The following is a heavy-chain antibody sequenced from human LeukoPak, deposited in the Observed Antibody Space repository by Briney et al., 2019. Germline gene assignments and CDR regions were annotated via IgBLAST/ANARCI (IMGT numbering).Heavy chain of an antibody. V-gene: IGHV4-39*01. J-gene: IGHJ4*02. CDR3: ASRSGWYYPDY. Sequence: SSETLSLTCTVFGGSISSSSYYWGWIRQPPGKGLEWIGSIYYSGSTYYNPSLKSRVTISVDTSKNQFSLKLSSVTAADTAVYYCASRSGWYYPDYWGQGTLVTVSS. D-gene: IGHD6-19*01. CDR1: GGSISSSSYY. CDR2: IYYSGST.